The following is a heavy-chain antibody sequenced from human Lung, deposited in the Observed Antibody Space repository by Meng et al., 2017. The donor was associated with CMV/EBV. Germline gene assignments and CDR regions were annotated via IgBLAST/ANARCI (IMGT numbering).Heavy chain of an antibody. CDR1: GFSFSSYS. CDR3: AKASLSYYSDSSAYYFFDF. CDR2: IYSGGGST. Sequence: GGSLCLXCEASGFSFSSYSMSWVRQAPGKGLEWVSVIYSGGGSTYYADSVKGRFAISRDNSKHTLNLQMNSMRAEDTAIYYCAKASLSYYSDSSAYYFFDFWXQGTLVTVSS. J-gene: IGHJ4*02. D-gene: IGHD3-22*01. V-gene: IGHV3-23*03.